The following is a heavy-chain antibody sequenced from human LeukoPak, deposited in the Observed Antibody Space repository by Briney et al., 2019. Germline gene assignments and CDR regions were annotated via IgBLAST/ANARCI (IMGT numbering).Heavy chain of an antibody. J-gene: IGHJ4*02. V-gene: IGHV3-23*01. CDR3: AKEVWFGELLFHYFDY. CDR1: GFTFSSYA. Sequence: GGSLRLSCAASGFTFSSYAMSWVRRAPGKGLEWVSAISGSGGSTYYADSVKGRFTISRDNSKNTLYLQMNSLRAEDTAVYYCAKEVWFGELLFHYFDYWGQGTLVTVSS. D-gene: IGHD3-10*01. CDR2: ISGSGGST.